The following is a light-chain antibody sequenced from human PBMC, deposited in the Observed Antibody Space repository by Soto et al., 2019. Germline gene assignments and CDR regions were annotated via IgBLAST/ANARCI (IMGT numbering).Light chain of an antibody. CDR3: QQYNNWPWT. V-gene: IGKV3-15*01. CDR1: QSVSSN. CDR2: GAS. J-gene: IGKJ1*01. Sequence: EIVMTQSPATLSVSPGERATLSCRASQSVSSNLAWYQQKPGQAPRLLIYGASTRATGIPARFSGSGSGTELTRTISSLQSEDFAVYYCQQYNNWPWTFGQGTKVEIK.